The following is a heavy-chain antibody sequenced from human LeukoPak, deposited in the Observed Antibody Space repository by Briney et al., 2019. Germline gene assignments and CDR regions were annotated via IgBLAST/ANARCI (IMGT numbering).Heavy chain of an antibody. Sequence: GGSLRLSCAASGFTFSSYGMHWVRQAPGKGLEWVAFIRYDGSNKYYADSVKGRFTISRDNSKNTLYLQMNSLRAEDTAVYYCAKAGRYCSGGSCYSPLYYYYYIDVWGKGTTVTISS. V-gene: IGHV3-30*02. J-gene: IGHJ6*03. D-gene: IGHD2-15*01. CDR2: IRYDGSNK. CDR3: AKAGRYCSGGSCYSPLYYYYYIDV. CDR1: GFTFSSYG.